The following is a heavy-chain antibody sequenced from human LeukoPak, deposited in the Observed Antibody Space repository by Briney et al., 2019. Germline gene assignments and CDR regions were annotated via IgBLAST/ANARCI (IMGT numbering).Heavy chain of an antibody. J-gene: IGHJ6*02. V-gene: IGHV1-8*01. CDR3: ARGPFYYYDSSGPGYGMDV. CDR2: MNPNSGNT. D-gene: IGHD3-22*01. CDR1: GYTFTSYD. Sequence: ASVNVSCKASGYTFTSYDINWVRQATGQGLEWMGWMNPNSGNTGYAQKFQGRVTMTRNTSISTAYMELSSLRSEDTAVYYCARGPFYYYDSSGPGYGMDVWGQGTTVTVSS.